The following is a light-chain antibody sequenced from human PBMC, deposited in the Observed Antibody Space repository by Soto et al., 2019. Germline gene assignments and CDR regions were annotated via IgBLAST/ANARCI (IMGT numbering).Light chain of an antibody. Sequence: QSALTQPPSASGSPGQSVTISCTGTSSDVGGANYVSWYQQHPGKAPKLIIYEVSQRPSGVPDRFSGSKSGNTASLTVSGLQAEDEPDYYCSSYGGSNNFYVFGTGTKLTVL. CDR1: SSDVGGANY. J-gene: IGLJ1*01. V-gene: IGLV2-8*01. CDR3: SSYGGSNNFYV. CDR2: EVS.